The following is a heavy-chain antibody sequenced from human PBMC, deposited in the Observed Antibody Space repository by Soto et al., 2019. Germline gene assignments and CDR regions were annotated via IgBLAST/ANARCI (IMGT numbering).Heavy chain of an antibody. CDR3: AREMDCSGGSCSLSGYGMDV. D-gene: IGHD2-15*01. J-gene: IGHJ6*02. CDR1: GYPFTNYY. CDR2: IDPRRGSP. V-gene: IGHV1-46*01. Sequence: ASVKVSCKASGYPFTNYYMHWVRQAPGQGLEWMGIIDPRRGSPNYAQRFLGRVTMTRDTSISTAYMELSRLRSDDTAVYYCAREMDCSGGSCSLSGYGMDVWGQGTTVTGSS.